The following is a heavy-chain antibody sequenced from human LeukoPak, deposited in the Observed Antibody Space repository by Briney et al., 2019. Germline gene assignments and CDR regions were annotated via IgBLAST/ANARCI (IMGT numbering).Heavy chain of an antibody. V-gene: IGHV3-53*01. Sequence: RGSLRLSCAASGVTVSSNYMSWVRQAPGTGLEWVWVIYSGGSKYYADSVKGRFTISRDNSKNTLYLQMNSLRAEDTAVYYCAMGRRGSTRFGMDVWGQGTPVTVSS. CDR1: GVTVSSNY. D-gene: IGHD1-1*01. J-gene: IGHJ6*02. CDR2: IYSGGSK. CDR3: AMGRRGSTRFGMDV.